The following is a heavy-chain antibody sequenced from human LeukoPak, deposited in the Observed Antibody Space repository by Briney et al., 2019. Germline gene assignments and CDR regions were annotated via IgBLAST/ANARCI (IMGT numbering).Heavy chain of an antibody. J-gene: IGHJ5*02. Sequence: GRSLRLSCAASGFTFSSYAMHWVRQAPGKGLEWVAVISYDGSNKYYADSVKGRFTISRDNSKNTLYLQMNSLRAEDTAVYYCARSTAEETWFDPWGQGTLVTVSS. CDR2: ISYDGSNK. CDR3: ARSTAEETWFDP. V-gene: IGHV3-30-3*01. CDR1: GFTFSSYA. D-gene: IGHD2-8*02.